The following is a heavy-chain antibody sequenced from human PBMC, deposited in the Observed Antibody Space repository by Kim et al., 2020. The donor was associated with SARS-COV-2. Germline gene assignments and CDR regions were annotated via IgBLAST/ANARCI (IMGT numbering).Heavy chain of an antibody. D-gene: IGHD3-3*01. CDR3: ARARARVVKSGMDV. J-gene: IGHJ6*02. V-gene: IGHV3-21*01. CDR1: GFTFSSYS. Sequence: GGSLRLSCAASGFTFSSYSMNWVRQAPGKGLEWVSSISSSSSYIYYADSVKGRFTISRDNAKNSLYLQMNSLRAEDTAVYYCARARARVVKSGMDVWGQGTTVTVSS. CDR2: ISSSSSYI.